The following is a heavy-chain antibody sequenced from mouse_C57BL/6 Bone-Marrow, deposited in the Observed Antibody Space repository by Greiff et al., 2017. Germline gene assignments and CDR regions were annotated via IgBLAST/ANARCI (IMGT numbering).Heavy chain of an antibody. CDR3: ARGYSNYLFAY. CDR1: GYSFTGYY. Sequence: EVQLQQSGPELVKPGASVKISCKASGYSFTGYYMNWVKQSPEKSLEWIGEINPSTGGTTYNQKFKAKATLTVDKSSSTAYMQLKSLTSEDSAVYYCARGYSNYLFAYWGQGTLVTVSA. V-gene: IGHV1-42*01. CDR2: INPSTGGT. D-gene: IGHD2-5*01. J-gene: IGHJ3*01.